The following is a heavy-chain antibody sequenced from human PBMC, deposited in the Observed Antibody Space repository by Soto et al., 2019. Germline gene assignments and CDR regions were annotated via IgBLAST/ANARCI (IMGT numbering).Heavy chain of an antibody. D-gene: IGHD3-22*01. CDR1: GGSISSGGYY. J-gene: IGHJ6*02. V-gene: IGHV4-31*03. CDR2: IYYSGST. Sequence: QVQLQESGPGLVKPSQTLSLTCTVSGGSISSGGYYWSWIRQHPGKGLEWIGYIYYSGSTYYNPSLKSRVTLSVDTSKNQFSLKLSSVTAADTAVYYCARERVSSGYYQYYYYGMDVWGQGTTVTVSS. CDR3: ARERVSSGYYQYYYYGMDV.